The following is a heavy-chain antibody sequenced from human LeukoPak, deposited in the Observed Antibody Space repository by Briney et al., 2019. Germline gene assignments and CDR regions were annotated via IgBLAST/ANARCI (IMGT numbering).Heavy chain of an antibody. CDR1: GCTFTGYY. Sequence: ASVKVSCKASGCTFTGYYMHWVRQAPGQGLEWMGRINPNSGGTNYAQKFQGRVTMTRDTSISTAYMELSRLRSDDTAVYYCARDADCGGDCYSGSAGDWGQGTLVTVSS. CDR3: ARDADCGGDCYSGSAGD. V-gene: IGHV1-2*06. CDR2: INPNSGGT. D-gene: IGHD2-21*02. J-gene: IGHJ4*02.